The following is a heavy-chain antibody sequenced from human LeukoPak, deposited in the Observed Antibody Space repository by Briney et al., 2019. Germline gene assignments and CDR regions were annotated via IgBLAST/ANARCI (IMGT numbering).Heavy chain of an antibody. D-gene: IGHD1-7*01. Sequence: GGSLRLSCTPSGFTFGDYAISWVRQAPGKGREWVGFIRSKTYGGTTEFATSVKGRFSMSRDDSRSIDYVQMNSLKTEDTGVYYCTRGELRRPDFWGQGTPVTVSS. V-gene: IGHV3-49*04. J-gene: IGHJ4*02. CDR2: IRSKTYGGTT. CDR3: TRGELRRPDF. CDR1: GFTFGDYA.